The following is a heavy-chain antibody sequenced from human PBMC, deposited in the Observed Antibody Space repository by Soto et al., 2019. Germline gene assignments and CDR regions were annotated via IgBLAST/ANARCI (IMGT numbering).Heavy chain of an antibody. D-gene: IGHD3-16*01. J-gene: IGHJ4*02. CDR2: IYYSGST. CDR1: GGSISSYY. Sequence: TLSLTCTVSGGSISSYYWSWIRQPPGKGLEWIGYIYYSGSTNYNPSLKSRVTISVDTSKNQFSLKLSSVTAADTAVYYCARFTRYFDYWGRGTLVTVSS. CDR3: ARFTRYFDY. V-gene: IGHV4-59*01.